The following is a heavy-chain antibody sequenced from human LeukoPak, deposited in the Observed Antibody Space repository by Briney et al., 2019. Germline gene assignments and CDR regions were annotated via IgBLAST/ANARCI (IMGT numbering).Heavy chain of an antibody. CDR3: ARDPAFYYGSGSSDGMDV. CDR1: GFTFSRDL. CDR2: IKEDGSEK. Sequence: GGSLRLSCAASGFTFSRDLMTWVRQAPGKGLEWVVNIKEDGSEKYYVDSVKGRFTISRDNAKNSLYLQMNSLRAEDTAVYYCARDPAFYYGSGSSDGMDVWDQGTTVTVSS. D-gene: IGHD3-10*01. J-gene: IGHJ6*02. V-gene: IGHV3-7*03.